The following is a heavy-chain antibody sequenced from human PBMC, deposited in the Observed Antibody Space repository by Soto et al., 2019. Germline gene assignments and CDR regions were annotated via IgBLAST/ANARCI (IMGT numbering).Heavy chain of an antibody. D-gene: IGHD2-15*01. V-gene: IGHV3-30*18. Sequence: LRLSCAASGFTFSSYGMHWVRQAPGKGLEWVAVISYDGSNKYYADSVKGRFTISRDNSKNTLYLQMNSLRAEDTAVYYCAKDRVSVVVVAATQLHPYYYYYGMDVWGQGTTVTVSS. CDR2: ISYDGSNK. J-gene: IGHJ6*02. CDR1: GFTFSSYG. CDR3: AKDRVSVVVVAATQLHPYYYYYGMDV.